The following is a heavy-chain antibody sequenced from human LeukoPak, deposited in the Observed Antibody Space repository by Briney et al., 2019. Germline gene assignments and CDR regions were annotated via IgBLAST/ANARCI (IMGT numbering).Heavy chain of an antibody. V-gene: IGHV1-2*02. CDR1: GYTFTGYY. CDR2: INPNSGGT. CDR3: ARSRSRARGVYSNADYGDYGGY. D-gene: IGHD4-17*01. Sequence: ASVKVSCKASGYTFTGYYMHWVRQAPRQGLEWMGWINPNSGGTNYAQKFQGRVTMTRDTSISTAYMELSRLRSDDTAVYYCARSRSRARGVYSNADYGDYGGYWGQGNLVTVSS. J-gene: IGHJ4*02.